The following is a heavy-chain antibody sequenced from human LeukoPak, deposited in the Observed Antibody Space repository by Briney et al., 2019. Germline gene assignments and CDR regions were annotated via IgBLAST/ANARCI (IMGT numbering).Heavy chain of an antibody. D-gene: IGHD6-19*01. CDR2: IYTSGST. CDR3: ARTRGGWRLDAFDI. Sequence: PSETLSLTCTVSGGSISSYYWSWIRQPAGKGLEWIGRIYTSGSTNYNPSLKSRVTMSVDTSKNRFSLKLSSVTAADTAVYYCARTRGGWRLDAFDIWGQGTMVTVSS. J-gene: IGHJ3*02. V-gene: IGHV4-4*07. CDR1: GGSISSYY.